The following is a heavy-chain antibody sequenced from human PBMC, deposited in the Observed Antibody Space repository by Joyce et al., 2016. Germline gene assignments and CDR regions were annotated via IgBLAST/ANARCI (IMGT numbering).Heavy chain of an antibody. CDR1: GGTRRGYA. J-gene: IGHJ4*02. Sequence: QMQLVQSGAEVKKPGSSVKVSCRAFGGTRRGYAISWVRQAPGQGLEWMGGITPIFANSKYAQKFQTRVTMTADKSTIPAYMELSSLRSEDTAIYYCGRVRQSGNINFYWGQGTQVTVSS. V-gene: IGHV1-69*06. CDR2: ITPIFANS. CDR3: GRVRQSGNINFY.